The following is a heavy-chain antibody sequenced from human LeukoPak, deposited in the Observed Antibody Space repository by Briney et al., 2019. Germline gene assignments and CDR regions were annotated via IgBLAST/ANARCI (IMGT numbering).Heavy chain of an antibody. CDR1: GGTFSSYA. D-gene: IGHD6-19*01. V-gene: IGHV1-69*13. CDR2: IIPIFGTA. CDR3: ARGDHQGYSSGWYGFDY. J-gene: IGHJ4*02. Sequence: ASVKVSCKASGGTFSSYAISWVRQAPGQGLEWMGGIIPIFGTANYAQKFQGRVTITADESTSTAYMELSSLRSEDTAVYYCARGDHQGYSSGWYGFDYWGQGTLVTVS.